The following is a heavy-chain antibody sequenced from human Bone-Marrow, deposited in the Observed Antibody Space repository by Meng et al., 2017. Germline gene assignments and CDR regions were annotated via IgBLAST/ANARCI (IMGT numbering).Heavy chain of an antibody. J-gene: IGHJ5*02. Sequence: GSLRLSCAVYGGSFSGYYWSWIRQPPGKGLEGIGEINQSGSTNYNPSLKSRVTISVDTAKNQFSLKLSSVTAADTAVYYCVTMGRGRGDWFDPWGQGTLVTVSS. CDR1: GGSFSGYY. CDR2: INQSGST. V-gene: IGHV4-34*01. CDR3: VTMGRGRGDWFDP. D-gene: IGHD3-10*01.